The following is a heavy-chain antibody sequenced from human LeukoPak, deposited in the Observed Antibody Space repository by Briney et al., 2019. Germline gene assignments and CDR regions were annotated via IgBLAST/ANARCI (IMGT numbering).Heavy chain of an antibody. CDR3: ATALHIVVVTHFDH. Sequence: ASVKVSCKVSGYTLTELSMHWVRQAPGKGLEWMGGFDPEDGETIYAQKFQGRVTMTEDTSTDTAYMELSSLRSEDTAVYYCATALHIVVVTHFDHWGQGTLVTVSS. CDR1: GYTLTELS. D-gene: IGHD3-22*01. CDR2: FDPEDGET. J-gene: IGHJ4*02. V-gene: IGHV1-24*01.